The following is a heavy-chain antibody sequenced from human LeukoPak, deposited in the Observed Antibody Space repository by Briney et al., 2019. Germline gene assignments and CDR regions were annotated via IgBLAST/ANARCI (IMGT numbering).Heavy chain of an antibody. Sequence: SETLSLTCTVSGGSISSGGYYWSWIRQHPGKGLEWIGYIYYSGNTYYNPSLKSRVTISVDTSKNQFSLKLSSVTAADTAVYYCAREGDGKGAFDIWGQGTMVTVSS. V-gene: IGHV4-31*03. J-gene: IGHJ3*02. CDR3: AREGDGKGAFDI. CDR1: GGSISSGGYY. D-gene: IGHD1-14*01. CDR2: IYYSGNT.